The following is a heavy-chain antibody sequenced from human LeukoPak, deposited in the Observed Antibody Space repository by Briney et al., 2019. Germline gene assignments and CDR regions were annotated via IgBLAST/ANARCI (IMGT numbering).Heavy chain of an antibody. Sequence: GGSLRLSCAASGFTFSSYGMHWVRQAPGKGLEWVAVISYDGSNKYYADSVKGRFTISRDNSKNTLYLQMNSLRAEDTAVYYRGTGVVSMVRGGGYYFDYWGQGTLVTVSS. J-gene: IGHJ4*02. D-gene: IGHD3-10*01. CDR1: GFTFSSYG. CDR3: GTGVVSMVRGGGYYFDY. CDR2: ISYDGSNK. V-gene: IGHV3-30*03.